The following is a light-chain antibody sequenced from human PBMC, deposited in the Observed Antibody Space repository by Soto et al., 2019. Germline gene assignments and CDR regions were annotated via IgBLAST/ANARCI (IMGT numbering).Light chain of an antibody. CDR3: QKYNSAPRT. J-gene: IGKJ1*01. CDR1: QGISNY. Sequence: DIQMTQSPSSLSASVGDRVTITCRASQGISNYLAWYQQKPGKVPKLLIYAASTLQSGVPSRFSGSGSGTDFTLTISSLQLEYVATYYCQKYNSAPRTFGQGTKVEIK. CDR2: AAS. V-gene: IGKV1-27*01.